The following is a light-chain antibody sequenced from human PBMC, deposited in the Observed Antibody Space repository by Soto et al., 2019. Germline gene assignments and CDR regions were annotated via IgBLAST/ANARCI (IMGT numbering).Light chain of an antibody. CDR1: QTVRNNY. CDR3: QQYGNSPWT. V-gene: IGKV3-20*01. CDR2: DAS. Sequence: EFVLTQSPGTLSLSPGERATLSCRASQTVRNNYLAWYQQKPGQAPRLLIYDASSRATGIPDRFSGGGSGTDFTLTISRLEPEDFAVYHCQQYGNSPWTFGQGTMVDIK. J-gene: IGKJ1*01.